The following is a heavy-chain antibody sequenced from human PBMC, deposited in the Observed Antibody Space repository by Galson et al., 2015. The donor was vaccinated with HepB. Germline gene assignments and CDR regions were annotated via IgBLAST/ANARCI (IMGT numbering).Heavy chain of an antibody. Sequence: QSGAEVKKPGESLRISCKGSGYSFTSYWISWVRQMPGKGLEWMGRIDPSDSYTNYSPSFQGHVTISADKSISTAYLQWSSLKASDTAMYYCARNHIVVVPAASPIIDYGMDVWGQGTTVTVSS. D-gene: IGHD2-2*01. CDR3: ARNHIVVVPAASPIIDYGMDV. CDR1: GYSFTSYW. CDR2: IDPSDSYT. J-gene: IGHJ6*02. V-gene: IGHV5-10-1*01.